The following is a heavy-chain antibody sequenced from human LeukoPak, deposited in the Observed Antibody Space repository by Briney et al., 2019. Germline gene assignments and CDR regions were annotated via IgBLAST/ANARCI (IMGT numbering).Heavy chain of an antibody. J-gene: IGHJ4*02. V-gene: IGHV1-2*02. CDR2: INPNSGGT. CDR1: GYTFTGYY. CDR3: AALKSLDY. Sequence: GASVKVSCKASGYTFTGYYMHWVRQAPGQGLEWMGWINPNSGGTNYAQKSQGRVTMTRDTSISTAYMDLSRLRSDDTAVYYCAALKSLDYWGQGPLVTVSS.